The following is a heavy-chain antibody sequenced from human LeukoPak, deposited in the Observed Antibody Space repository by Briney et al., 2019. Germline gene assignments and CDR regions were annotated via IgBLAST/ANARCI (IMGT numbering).Heavy chain of an antibody. Sequence: PGGSLRLSCVASGFTFSSSAMNWVRQAPGEGLQWVSAIGGSGGDTYYADSVKGRFTISRDNSKNTLHLQMNRLRAEDTAVYYCAKRYCSSTSCSGGKYYYGMDVWGQGTTVTVSS. CDR1: GFTFSSSA. CDR2: IGGSGGDT. D-gene: IGHD2-2*01. CDR3: AKRYCSSTSCSGGKYYYGMDV. V-gene: IGHV3-23*01. J-gene: IGHJ6*02.